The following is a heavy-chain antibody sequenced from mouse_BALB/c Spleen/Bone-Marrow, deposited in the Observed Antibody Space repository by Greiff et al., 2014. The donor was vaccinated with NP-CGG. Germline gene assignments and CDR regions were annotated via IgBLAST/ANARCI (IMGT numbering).Heavy chain of an antibody. CDR2: ILPGSGNT. CDR1: GYTFSSYW. J-gene: IGHJ2*01. CDR3: ARRLLYYFDY. Sequence: QVQLQQSGAELMKPGASVKISCKATGYTFSSYWIEWVKQRPGHGLEWIGEILPGSGNTNYNENFKGKATSTADTSSNTAYMRLSSLTSEDSAVYYCARRLLYYFDYWGQGTTLTVSS. D-gene: IGHD1-2*01. V-gene: IGHV1-9*01.